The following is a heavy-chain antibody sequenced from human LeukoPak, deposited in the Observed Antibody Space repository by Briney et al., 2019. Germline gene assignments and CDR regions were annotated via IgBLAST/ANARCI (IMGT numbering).Heavy chain of an antibody. J-gene: IGHJ4*02. CDR2: IIPILGIA. D-gene: IGHD3-9*01. V-gene: IGHV1-69*02. CDR1: GGTFSSYT. CDR3: ARPLDYDILTGYCPFGY. Sequence: SVKVSCKASGGTFSSYTISWVRQAPGQGLEWMGRIIPILGIANYAQKFQGRVTITADESTSTAYMELSSLRSEDTAVYYCARPLDYDILTGYCPFGYWGQGTLVTVSS.